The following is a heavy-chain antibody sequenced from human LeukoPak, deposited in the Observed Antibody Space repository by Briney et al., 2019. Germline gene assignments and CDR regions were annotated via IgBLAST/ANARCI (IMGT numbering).Heavy chain of an antibody. J-gene: IGHJ5*02. D-gene: IGHD6-6*01. V-gene: IGHV3-7*01. CDR3: ARDSSLYRFDP. Sequence: GGSLRLSCAASGFTFSSYWMNWVRQAPGKGLEWVANIKEDGSEKYYVDSVKGRFTISRDNAKNSLYLQMNSLRAEDTAIYYCARDSSLYRFDPWGQGTQVTVSS. CDR1: GFTFSSYW. CDR2: IKEDGSEK.